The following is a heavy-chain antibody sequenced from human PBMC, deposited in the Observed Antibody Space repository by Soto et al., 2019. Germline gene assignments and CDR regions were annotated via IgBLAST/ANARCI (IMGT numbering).Heavy chain of an antibody. V-gene: IGHV4-31*03. Sequence: SETLSLTCTVSGGSISSGGYYWSWIRQHPGKGLEWIGYIYYSGSTYYNPSLKSRVTISVDTSKNQFSLKLSSVTAADTAVYYCARVVRTTGWFDPWGQGTLVTVSS. CDR1: GGSISSGGYY. CDR2: IYYSGST. CDR3: ARVVRTTGWFDP. D-gene: IGHD4-4*01. J-gene: IGHJ5*02.